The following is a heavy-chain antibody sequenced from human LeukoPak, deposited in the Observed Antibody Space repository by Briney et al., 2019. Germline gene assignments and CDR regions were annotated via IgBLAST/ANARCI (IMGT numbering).Heavy chain of an antibody. J-gene: IGHJ4*02. D-gene: IGHD1-1*01. CDR1: GYTFTGYY. V-gene: IGHV1-2*06. CDR2: INPNSGGT. CDR3: ARDPGDNWNDMDC. Sequence: ASVKVSCKASGYTFTGYYMHWVRQAPGQGLEWMGRINPNSGGTNYAQKFQGRVTMTRDTSISTAYVELSRLRSDDTAVYYCARDPGDNWNDMDCWGQGTLVTVSS.